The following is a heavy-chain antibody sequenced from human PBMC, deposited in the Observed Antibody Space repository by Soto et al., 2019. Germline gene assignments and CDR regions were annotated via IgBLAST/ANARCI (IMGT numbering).Heavy chain of an antibody. V-gene: IGHV1-69*04. CDR3: ARDPQYYGSGSYYNAYDY. CDR2: IIPILGIA. CDR1: GGTFSSYT. J-gene: IGHJ4*02. D-gene: IGHD3-10*01. Sequence: SVKVSCKASGGTFSSYTISWVRQAPGQGLEWMGRIIPILGIANYAQKFQGRVTITADKSTSTAYMELSSLRSEDTAVYYCARDPQYYGSGSYYNAYDYWGQGTLVTVSS.